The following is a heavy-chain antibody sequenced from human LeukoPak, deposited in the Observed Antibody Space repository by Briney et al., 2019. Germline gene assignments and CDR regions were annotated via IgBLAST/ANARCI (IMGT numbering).Heavy chain of an antibody. CDR3: TGIAYCGGDCYSRFDY. J-gene: IGHJ4*02. CDR1: GFILSDHH. Sequence: PGGSLRLSCAASGFILSDHHMDWVRQAPGKELEWVSAISGSGGSSYYADSVKGRFTISRDNSKNTLYPQMNSPRAEDTAVYYCTGIAYCGGDCYSRFDYWGQGILVTVTS. D-gene: IGHD2-21*02. V-gene: IGHV3-23*01. CDR2: ISGSGGSS.